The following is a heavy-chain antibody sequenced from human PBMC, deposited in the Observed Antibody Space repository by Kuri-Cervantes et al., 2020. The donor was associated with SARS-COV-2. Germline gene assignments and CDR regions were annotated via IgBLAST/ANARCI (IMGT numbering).Heavy chain of an antibody. Sequence: SETLSLTCTVSGGSISSSSYYWGWIRQPPGKGLGWIGSIYYSGSTNYNPSLKSRVTISVDTSKNQFSLKLSSVTAADTAVYYCARTSSGYYYYFDYWGQGTLVTVSS. J-gene: IGHJ4*02. V-gene: IGHV4-39*07. D-gene: IGHD3-22*01. CDR1: GGSISSSSYY. CDR3: ARTSSGYYYYFDY. CDR2: IYYSGST.